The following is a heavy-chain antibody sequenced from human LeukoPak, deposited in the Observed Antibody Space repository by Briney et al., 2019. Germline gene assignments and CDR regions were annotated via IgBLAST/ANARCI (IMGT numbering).Heavy chain of an antibody. CDR1: GFIFSSYA. CDR3: AKDRSSAWYMDFDY. Sequence: PGGSLRLSCAASGFIFSSYAMSWVRQAPGKGLEWVSTISGGVGSTYYADSVKGRFTISRDNSKNTLYLQMNSLRAEDTAVYYCAKDRSSAWYMDFDYWGQGNLVTVSS. CDR2: ISGGVGST. J-gene: IGHJ4*02. D-gene: IGHD6-19*01. V-gene: IGHV3-23*01.